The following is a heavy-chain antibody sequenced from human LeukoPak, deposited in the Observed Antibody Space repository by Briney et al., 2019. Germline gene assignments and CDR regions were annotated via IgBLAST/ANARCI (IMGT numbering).Heavy chain of an antibody. CDR2: IYYGGST. V-gene: IGHV4-59*08. CDR3: ARLSGAEGSRDY. CDR1: GGSISGSY. D-gene: IGHD4-17*01. Sequence: SETLSLTCTVSGGSISGSYWSWIRQPPGKGLEWIGYIYYGGSTNYNPSLKSRVTISVDTSKNQFSLKLSSVTAADTAVYYCARLSGAEGSRDYWGQGTLVTVSS. J-gene: IGHJ4*02.